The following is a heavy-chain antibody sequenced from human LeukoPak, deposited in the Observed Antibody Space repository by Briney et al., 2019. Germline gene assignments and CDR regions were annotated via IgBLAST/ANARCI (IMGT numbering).Heavy chain of an antibody. V-gene: IGHV3-30-3*01. CDR1: GFTFSSYA. CDR2: ISYGGSNK. D-gene: IGHD3-22*01. Sequence: GGPLRLSCAASGFTFSSYAMHWVRQAPGKGLEWVAVISYGGSNKYYADSVKGRFTISRDNSKNTLYLQMNSLTAEDTAVYYCSRASSTYYDSSGPTYPYFDYWGQGTLVTVST. J-gene: IGHJ4*02. CDR3: SRASSTYYDSSGPTYPYFDY.